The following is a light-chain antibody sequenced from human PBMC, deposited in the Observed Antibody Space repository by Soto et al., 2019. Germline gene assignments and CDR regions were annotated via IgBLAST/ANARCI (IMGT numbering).Light chain of an antibody. J-gene: IGKJ1*01. CDR1: QNVSSY. CDR3: QHYGSSRTWT. CDR2: GAS. Sequence: EIVLTQSPATLSLSPGERATLSCRVSQNVSSYLAWYQQKLRQAARLLIYGASSRATGIADRFSSSGCGTTFSLTSSRMEPEDFLVYYYQHYGSSRTWTFGQGTKVHI. V-gene: IGKV3-20*01.